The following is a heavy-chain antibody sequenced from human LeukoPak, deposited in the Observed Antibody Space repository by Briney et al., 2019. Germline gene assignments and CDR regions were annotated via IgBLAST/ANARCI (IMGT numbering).Heavy chain of an antibody. D-gene: IGHD5-12*01. V-gene: IGHV4-4*07. Sequence: PSETLSLTCTVSGCTISSYYWNWIRQPAGKGLEWIGLIYTSGSTNYNPSLKSRVTMSVDTSKNQFSLKLSSVTAADPAVYYCARDARGYSGYGPYYYYYYGMDVWGQGTTVTVSS. CDR3: ARDARGYSGYGPYYYYYYGMDV. CDR2: IYTSGST. CDR1: GCTISSYY. J-gene: IGHJ6*02.